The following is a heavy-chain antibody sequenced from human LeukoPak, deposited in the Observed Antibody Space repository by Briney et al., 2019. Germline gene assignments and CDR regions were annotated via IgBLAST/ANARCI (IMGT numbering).Heavy chain of an antibody. CDR1: GFNFNSKC. V-gene: IGHV3-7*01. Sequence: PGGSLRLSCATSGFNFNSKCMTWVRQAPGKGLEWVANINQDGSEKYHGDSVKGRFTISRDNAKSSLFLEMSSLRAEDTAVYYCADPPSDFWGQGTLVAVSS. CDR2: INQDGSEK. J-gene: IGHJ4*02. CDR3: ADPPSDF.